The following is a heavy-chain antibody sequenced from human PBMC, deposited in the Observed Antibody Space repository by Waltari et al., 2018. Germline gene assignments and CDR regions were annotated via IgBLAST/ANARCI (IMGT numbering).Heavy chain of an antibody. CDR2: INPNSGGT. D-gene: IGHD2-15*01. V-gene: IGHV1-2*02. CDR1: GYTFSGDY. CDR3: ARGVGAEGSSPVLGY. Sequence: QVQVVQSGAEVKKPGASVKVSCKASGYTFSGDYIPWVRQAPGQGLEWMGWINPNSGGTNYAQKFQGRVTMTRDMSISTAYMELSSLRSDDTAVYYCARGVGAEGSSPVLGYWGQGTLVTVSS. J-gene: IGHJ4*02.